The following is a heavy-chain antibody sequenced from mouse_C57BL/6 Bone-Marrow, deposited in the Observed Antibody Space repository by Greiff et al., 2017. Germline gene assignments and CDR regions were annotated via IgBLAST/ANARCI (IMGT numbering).Heavy chain of an antibody. Sequence: EVQGVESGEGLVKPGGSLKLSCAASGFTFSSYAMSWVRQTPEKRLEWVAYISGGGDYIYYADTVKGRFTITRDKARSTLYLQMSSLKSEDTAMYYCTRAPDWYFDVWGTGTTVTVSS. CDR3: TRAPDWYFDV. J-gene: IGHJ1*03. CDR2: ISGGGDYI. V-gene: IGHV5-9-1*02. CDR1: GFTFSSYA.